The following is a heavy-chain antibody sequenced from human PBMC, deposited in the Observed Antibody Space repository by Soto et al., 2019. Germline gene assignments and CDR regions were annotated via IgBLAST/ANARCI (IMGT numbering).Heavy chain of an antibody. V-gene: IGHV3-48*01. CDR1: GFTFSSYS. CDR3: ARARVVYSSSWYEGDY. J-gene: IGHJ4*02. Sequence: GGSLRLSCAASGFTFSSYSMNWVRQAPGKGLEWVSYISSSSSTIYYADSVKGRFTISRDNAKNSLYLQMNSLRAEDTAVYYCARARVVYSSSWYEGDYWGQGTLVTVSS. CDR2: ISSSSSTI. D-gene: IGHD6-13*01.